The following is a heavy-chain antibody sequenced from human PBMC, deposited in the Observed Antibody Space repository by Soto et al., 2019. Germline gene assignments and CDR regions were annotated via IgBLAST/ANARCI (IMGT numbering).Heavy chain of an antibody. CDR3: AKDIVLMVYAGNFDY. CDR1: GFTFSSYG. D-gene: IGHD2-8*01. V-gene: IGHV3-30*18. J-gene: IGHJ4*02. CDR2: ISYDGINE. Sequence: QVQLVESGGGVVQPGRSLRLSCAASGFTFSSYGMHWVRQAPGKGLEWVAVISYDGINEDYADSVKGRFTISRDNSKNTLYRQMNRLRAEDTAVYYCAKDIVLMVYAGNFDYWGQGTVVTVSS.